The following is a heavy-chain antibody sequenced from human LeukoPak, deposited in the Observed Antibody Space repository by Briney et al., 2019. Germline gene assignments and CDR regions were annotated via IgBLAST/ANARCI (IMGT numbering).Heavy chain of an antibody. CDR1: GGSISSGGYY. V-gene: IGHV4-31*03. Sequence: NPSETLSLTCTVSGGSISSGGYYWSWIRQHPGKGLEWIGYIYYSGSTYYNPSLKSRVTISVDTSKNQFSLKLSSVTAADTAVYYCAREVGGWYQPLYFDYWGQGTLVTVSS. CDR2: IYYSGST. CDR3: AREVGGWYQPLYFDY. D-gene: IGHD2-2*01. J-gene: IGHJ4*02.